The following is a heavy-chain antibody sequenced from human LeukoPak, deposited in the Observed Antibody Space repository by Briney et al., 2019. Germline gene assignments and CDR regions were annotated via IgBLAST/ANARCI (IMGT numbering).Heavy chain of an antibody. Sequence: GGSLRLSCAASGLHFSGTAMSWVRQAPGKGLEWVSAISHDGKNAYYADSVKGRFTISRDNSKKTVSLEMSSLTAADTGVYYCAKDGAQYSSGPQCDPRGQGALVTVSP. CDR3: AKDGAQYSSGPQCDP. J-gene: IGHJ5*02. D-gene: IGHD6-19*01. CDR1: GLHFSGTA. V-gene: IGHV3-23*01. CDR2: ISHDGKNA.